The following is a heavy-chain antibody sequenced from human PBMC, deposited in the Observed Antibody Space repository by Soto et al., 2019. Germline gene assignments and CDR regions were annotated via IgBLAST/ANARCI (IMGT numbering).Heavy chain of an antibody. V-gene: IGHV1-69*13. Sequence: ASVKVSCKASGGTFSSYRINWVRQAPGQGLEWVGGIVPIYRTADYAQKFQGRVTITADESARTSYMERRSLKSQDTAVYYCVRDSGAKLSSSWGQGTLVTVSS. CDR2: IVPIYRTA. CDR1: GGTFSSYR. CDR3: VRDSGAKLSSS. D-gene: IGHD6-13*01. J-gene: IGHJ4*02.